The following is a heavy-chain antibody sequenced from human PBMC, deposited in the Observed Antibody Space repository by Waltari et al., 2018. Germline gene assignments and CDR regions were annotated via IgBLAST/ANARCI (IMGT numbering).Heavy chain of an antibody. Sequence: QVQLVQSGAEVKKPGASVKVSCKASGYTFPNYAMHWVRQAPGQRLEWMGWINAGNADTKHSQNFQGRVAITRDTSASTAYMELSSLTSEDTALYYCAGQQWPGDRPYFDYWGQGTLVTVSS. CDR2: INAGNADT. CDR1: GYTFPNYA. D-gene: IGHD6-19*01. J-gene: IGHJ4*02. V-gene: IGHV1-3*01. CDR3: AGQQWPGDRPYFDY.